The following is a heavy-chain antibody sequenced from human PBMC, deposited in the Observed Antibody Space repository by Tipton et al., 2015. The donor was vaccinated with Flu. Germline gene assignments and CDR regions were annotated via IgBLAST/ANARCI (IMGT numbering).Heavy chain of an antibody. J-gene: IGHJ5*02. D-gene: IGHD4-11*01. V-gene: IGHV4-61*09. CDR2: IHKTGTT. CDR3: ARRDYSNYVSEPKNWFDP. CDR1: GGSISSGSYY. Sequence: TLSLTCTVSGGSISSGSYYWSWIRQPAGKGLEWIGNIHKTGTTYYNPSLTSRVSFSVDTSKNQFSLRLTSVTATDTAVYYCARRDYSNYVSEPKNWFDPWGQGTLVTVSS.